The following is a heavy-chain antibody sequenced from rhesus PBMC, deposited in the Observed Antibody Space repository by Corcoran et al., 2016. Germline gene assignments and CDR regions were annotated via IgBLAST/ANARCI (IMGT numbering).Heavy chain of an antibody. V-gene: IGHV4-99*01. CDR2: ISGTGGTT. D-gene: IGHD4-29*01. CDR3: ARRPGSASFDY. Sequence: QVQLQESGPGLVKPSETLSLTCAVSGYSISSGFYWAWFRQPPGKGLAYIGYISGTGGTTYYNPSLKRRVTISKDTSNNRFSLKLNSVTAADTAVYYCARRPGSASFDYWGQGVLVTVSS. J-gene: IGHJ4*01. CDR1: GYSISSGFY.